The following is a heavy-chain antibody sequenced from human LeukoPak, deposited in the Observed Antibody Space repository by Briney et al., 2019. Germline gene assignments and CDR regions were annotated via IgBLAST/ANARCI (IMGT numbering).Heavy chain of an antibody. Sequence: GGSLRLSCAASGFTFSSYDMHWVRQATGKGLEWVSAIGTAGDTYYPGSVKGRFTISRENAKNSLYLQMNSLRAGDTAVYYCARSSITMTYYYMDVWGKGTTVIVSS. CDR3: ARSSITMTYYYMDV. V-gene: IGHV3-13*01. CDR1: GFTFSSYD. CDR2: IGTAGDT. J-gene: IGHJ6*03. D-gene: IGHD3-22*01.